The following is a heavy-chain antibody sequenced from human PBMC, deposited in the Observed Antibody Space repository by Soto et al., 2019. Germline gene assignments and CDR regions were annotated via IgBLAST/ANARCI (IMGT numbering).Heavy chain of an antibody. CDR1: GFTFTSSA. CDR3: AKGSSGHYDSFDF. V-gene: IGHV1-58*01. D-gene: IGHD3-22*01. Sequence: QMQLVQSGPEVKKPGTSVKVSCKASGFTFTSSAVQWVRQARGQRLEWIGWIVVGSGNTNYAQKFQERVTITRDMSTSTAYMELSSLRSEDTAVYYCAKGSSGHYDSFDFWGQGTLVTVSS. CDR2: IVVGSGNT. J-gene: IGHJ4*02.